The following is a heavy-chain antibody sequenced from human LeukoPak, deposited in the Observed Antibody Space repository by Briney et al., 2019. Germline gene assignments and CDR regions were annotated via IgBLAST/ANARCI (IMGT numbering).Heavy chain of an antibody. V-gene: IGHV1-8*01. J-gene: IGHJ6*02. CDR3: ARIVYGDYRVRYYYDGMDA. D-gene: IGHD4-17*01. CDR1: GYTFTSYD. CDR2: MNPNSGNT. Sequence: ASVKVSCKASGYTFTSYDINWVRQATGQVLVWMGWMNPNSGNTGYAQKFQGRVTMTRNTSISTAYMELSSLRSEDTAVYYCARIVYGDYRVRYYYDGMDAWGQGTTVTVSS.